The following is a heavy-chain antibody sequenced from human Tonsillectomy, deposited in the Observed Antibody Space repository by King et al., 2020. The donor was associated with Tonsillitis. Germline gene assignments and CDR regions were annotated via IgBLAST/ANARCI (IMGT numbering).Heavy chain of an antibody. CDR1: GYSISSGYY. J-gene: IGHJ4*02. V-gene: IGHV4-38-2*01. Sequence: QLQESGPGLVKPSETLSLTCAVSGYSISSGYYWGWIRQSPGKGLEWIGSIYHRGSTYYNPSLKSRVTISVDTSNNQFSLKLSAVTAADTAVYYCARGGQDSIGLYRHFEYRGQGTLVTVSS. CDR3: ARGGQDSIGLYRHFEY. D-gene: IGHD6-19*01. CDR2: IYHRGST.